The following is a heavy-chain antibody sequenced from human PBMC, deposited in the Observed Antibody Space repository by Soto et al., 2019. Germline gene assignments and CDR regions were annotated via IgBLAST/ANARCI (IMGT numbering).Heavy chain of an antibody. CDR2: INHSGST. CDR3: ARVRGSWYVFPSRRYYYGMDV. J-gene: IGHJ6*02. Sequence: SETLSLTCTVYGGSFSGYYWSWIRQPPGKGLEWIGEINHSGSTNYNPSLKSRVTISVDTSKNQFSLKLSSVTAADTAVYYCARVRGSWYVFPSRRYYYGMDVWGQGTTVTVSS. D-gene: IGHD6-13*01. V-gene: IGHV4-34*01. CDR1: GGSFSGYY.